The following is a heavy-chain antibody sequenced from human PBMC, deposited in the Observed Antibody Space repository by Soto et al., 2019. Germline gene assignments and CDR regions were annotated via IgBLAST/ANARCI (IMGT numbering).Heavy chain of an antibody. Sequence: LSLTCTVSGGSVGSGSYYWSWIRQPPGKGLEWIGYIYYSGSTNYNPSLKSRVTISVDTSKNQFSLKLSSVTAAETAVYYCARMEILTGYLDYWGQGTLVTVSS. J-gene: IGHJ4*02. D-gene: IGHD3-9*01. CDR2: IYYSGST. CDR3: ARMEILTGYLDY. CDR1: GGSVGSGSYY. V-gene: IGHV4-61*01.